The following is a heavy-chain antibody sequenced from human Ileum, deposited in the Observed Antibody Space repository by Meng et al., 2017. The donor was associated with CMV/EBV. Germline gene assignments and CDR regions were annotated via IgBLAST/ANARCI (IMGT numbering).Heavy chain of an antibody. CDR2: INPNSGGT. Sequence: QVQLVQSGAEVKKPGASVKVSCKSSGYTFTDYYMHWVRQAPGQGLEWMGRINPNSGGTNYAQKFQGRVTMTRDTSISAVYVELSSLISDDTAVYYCARGSKNWYGFDYWGQGILVTVSS. D-gene: IGHD6-13*01. CDR1: GYTFTDYY. J-gene: IGHJ4*02. V-gene: IGHV1-2*06. CDR3: ARGSKNWYGFDY.